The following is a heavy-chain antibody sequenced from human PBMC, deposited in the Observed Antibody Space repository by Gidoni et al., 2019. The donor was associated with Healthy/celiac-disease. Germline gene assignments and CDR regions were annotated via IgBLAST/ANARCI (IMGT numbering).Heavy chain of an antibody. V-gene: IGHV3-7*03. D-gene: IGHD2-2*01. J-gene: IGHJ4*02. CDR3: ARDGPSSVVPAAPHDDY. CDR2: IKQAGSEK. CDR1: GCTFSAYW. Sequence: EVQLVESGGGLVQPGGSLRLSCAASGCTFSAYWMSWVRQAPGKGLEWVANIKQAGSEKYYVDSVKGRFTISRDNAKNSLYLQMNSLRAEDTAVYYCARDGPSSVVPAAPHDDYWGQGTLVTVSS.